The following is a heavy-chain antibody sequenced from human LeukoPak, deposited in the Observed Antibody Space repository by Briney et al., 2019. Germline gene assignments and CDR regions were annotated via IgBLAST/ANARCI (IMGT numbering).Heavy chain of an antibody. J-gene: IGHJ2*01. D-gene: IGHD2-21*01. V-gene: IGHV2-5*04. CDR3: VRISRSFVVASDWFFDL. CDR2: IYWDDDK. Sequence: SGPTLVKPTQTLTLTCTFSGFSLNTHRVGVGWIRQPPGKALEGLALIYWDDDKRYSPSLRTRLTITKEISKNQVVLTMTNVASVDTGTYFCVRISRSFVVASDWFFDLWGRGTLVTVSS. CDR1: GFSLNTHRVG.